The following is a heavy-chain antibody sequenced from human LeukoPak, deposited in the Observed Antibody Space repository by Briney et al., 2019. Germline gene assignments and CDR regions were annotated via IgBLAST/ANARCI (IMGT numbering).Heavy chain of an antibody. Sequence: ASVKVSCKAYGYTFTSYGISWVRQAPGQGLEWMGWISAYNGNTNYAQKLQGRVTMTTDTSTSTAYMELRSLRSDDTAVYYCARRAATVTPFDYWGQGTLVTVSS. CDR3: ARRAATVTPFDY. V-gene: IGHV1-18*01. J-gene: IGHJ4*02. D-gene: IGHD4-17*01. CDR2: ISAYNGNT. CDR1: GYTFTSYG.